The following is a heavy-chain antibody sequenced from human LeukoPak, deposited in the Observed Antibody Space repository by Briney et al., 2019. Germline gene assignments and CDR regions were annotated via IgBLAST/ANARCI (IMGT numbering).Heavy chain of an antibody. CDR3: ARDGAVDILTGYGAFDI. V-gene: IGHV4-61*01. CDR1: GGSICSDSYY. CDR2: IFYTGST. D-gene: IGHD3-9*01. Sequence: SETLSLTCTVSGGSICSDSYYWGWIRQPPGKGLQWIGYIFYTGSTNYNPSLKSRVTISVDTSKNQFSLKLNSVSAADTAVYYCARDGAVDILTGYGAFDIWGQGTMVTVSS. J-gene: IGHJ3*02.